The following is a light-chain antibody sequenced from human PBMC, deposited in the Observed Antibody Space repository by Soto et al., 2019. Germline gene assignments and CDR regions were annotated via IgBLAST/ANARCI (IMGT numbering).Light chain of an antibody. CDR3: GAWDSSLTTGV. V-gene: IGLV1-51*02. J-gene: IGLJ2*01. CDR1: NSNIGNNY. Sequence: QSVLTQLPSVSAAPGQTVTISCSGTNSNIGNNYVSWYQQLPGTAPKLLIYENNKRPSGIPDRFSGSKSGTSATLGITGLQTGDEADYYCGAWDSSLTTGVFGGGTKLT. CDR2: ENN.